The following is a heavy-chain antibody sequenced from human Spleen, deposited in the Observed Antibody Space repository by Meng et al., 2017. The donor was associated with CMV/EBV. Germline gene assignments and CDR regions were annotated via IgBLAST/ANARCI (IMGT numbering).Heavy chain of an antibody. CDR1: GFTFSGYW. Sequence: GESLKISCAASGFTFSGYWMRWVRQAPGKGLEWVANIKQDGSEKYYVDSVKGRFTISRDNAKNSLYLQMNSLRAEDTAVYYCAREDGYTKRGAFDIWGQGTMVTVSS. D-gene: IGHD5-24*01. CDR3: AREDGYTKRGAFDI. CDR2: IKQDGSEK. V-gene: IGHV3-7*01. J-gene: IGHJ3*02.